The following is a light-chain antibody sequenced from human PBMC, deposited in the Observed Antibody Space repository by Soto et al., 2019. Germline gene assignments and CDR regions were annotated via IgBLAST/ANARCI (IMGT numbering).Light chain of an antibody. CDR3: QQYNNSPPWT. Sequence: EIVMTQSPATLSVSPGERATLSCRASQSVSSNLAWYQQKPGQAPRLLIYGASTRATGIPARFSGSGSGTEFTLTISSLQSEDFAVYYYQQYNNSPPWTFGQGTKVEIK. J-gene: IGKJ1*01. CDR2: GAS. CDR1: QSVSSN. V-gene: IGKV3-15*01.